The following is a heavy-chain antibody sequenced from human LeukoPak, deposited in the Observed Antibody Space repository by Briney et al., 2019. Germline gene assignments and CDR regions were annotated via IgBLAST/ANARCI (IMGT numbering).Heavy chain of an antibody. CDR3: AGMQKSSSWAAFDY. J-gene: IGHJ4*02. Sequence: PGGSLRLSCAASGITFSSYTMIWVRQAPGKGLEWVSSISSSSSYIYYAGSVKGRFTISRDNAKNSLYLQMSSLRVEDTAVYYCAGMQKSSSWAAFDYWGQGTLVTVSS. CDR2: ISSSSSYI. CDR1: GITFSSYT. D-gene: IGHD6-13*01. V-gene: IGHV3-21*01.